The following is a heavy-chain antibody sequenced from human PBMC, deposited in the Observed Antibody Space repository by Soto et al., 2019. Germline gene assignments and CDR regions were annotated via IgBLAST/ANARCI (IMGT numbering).Heavy chain of an antibody. CDR2: IYSGGST. V-gene: IGHV3-53*04. Sequence: GGSLRLSCAASGFTVSSNYMSWVRQAPGKGLEWVSVIYSGGSTYYADSVKGRFTISRHNSKNTLYLQMNSLRAEDTAVYYCARGESLAVAGTGYYYYMDVWGKGTTVTVSS. D-gene: IGHD6-19*01. CDR3: ARGESLAVAGTGYYYYMDV. CDR1: GFTVSSNY. J-gene: IGHJ6*03.